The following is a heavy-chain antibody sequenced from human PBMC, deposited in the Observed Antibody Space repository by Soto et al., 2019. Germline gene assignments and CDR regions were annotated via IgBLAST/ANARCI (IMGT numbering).Heavy chain of an antibody. CDR1: GGSISSYY. V-gene: IGHV4-59*01. CDR2: IYYSGST. Sequence: QVQLQESGPGLVKPSETLSLTCTVSGGSISSYYWSWIRQPPGKGLEWIGYIYYSGSTNYNPSLKSRVTISVDTSKNQFSLKLSSVTAADTAVYYCARAWGRDVDYWGQGTLVTVSS. J-gene: IGHJ4*02. CDR3: ARAWGRDVDY. D-gene: IGHD2-15*01.